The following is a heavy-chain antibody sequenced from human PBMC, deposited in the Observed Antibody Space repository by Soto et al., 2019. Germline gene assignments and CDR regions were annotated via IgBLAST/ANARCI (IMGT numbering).Heavy chain of an antibody. CDR3: ARDRITGTIGWFDP. Sequence: VASVKVSCKASGYTFTSYAMHWVRQAPGQRLEWMGWINAGNGNTKYSQKFQGRVTITRDTSASTAYMELSSLRSEDTAVYYCARDRITGTIGWFDPWGQGTLVTVSS. CDR1: GYTFTSYA. D-gene: IGHD1-7*01. J-gene: IGHJ5*02. CDR2: INAGNGNT. V-gene: IGHV1-3*01.